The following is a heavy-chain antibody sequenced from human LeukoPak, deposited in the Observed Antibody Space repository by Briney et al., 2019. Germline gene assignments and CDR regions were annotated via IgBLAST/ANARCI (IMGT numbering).Heavy chain of an antibody. CDR3: ARVISGYFHFDY. J-gene: IGHJ4*02. Sequence: SETLSLTCTVSGGSISSYYWSWIRQPPGKGLERIWYIYYSGSTNYNPSLKSRVTISVDTSKNQFSLKLSSVTAADTAVYYCARVISGYFHFDYWGQGTLVTVSS. V-gene: IGHV4-59*01. D-gene: IGHD3-22*01. CDR2: IYYSGST. CDR1: GGSISSYY.